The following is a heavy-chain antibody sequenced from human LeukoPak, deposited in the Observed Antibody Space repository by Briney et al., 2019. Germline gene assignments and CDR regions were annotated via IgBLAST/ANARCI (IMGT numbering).Heavy chain of an antibody. CDR3: ARDSLIPVEMATQNAFDI. J-gene: IGHJ3*02. CDR2: ISGSGGST. Sequence: GGSLRLSCAASGFTFSSYGMSWVRQAPGKGLEWVSAISGSGGSTYYADSVKGRFTISRDNAKNTLYLQMNSLRAEDTAVYYCARDSLIPVEMATQNAFDIWGQGTMVTVSS. D-gene: IGHD5-24*01. V-gene: IGHV3-23*01. CDR1: GFTFSSYG.